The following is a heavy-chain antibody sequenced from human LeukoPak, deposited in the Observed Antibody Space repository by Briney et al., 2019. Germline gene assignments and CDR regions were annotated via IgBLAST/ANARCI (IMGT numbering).Heavy chain of an antibody. J-gene: IGHJ6*03. D-gene: IGHD6-6*01. Sequence: SETLSLTCTVSGGSISSGTYYWSWIRQPAGKGLEWIGRIYTSGSTNYNPSLKSRVTISVDTSKNQFSLKLSSVTAADTAVYYCARGRRIAARLVYYYYYMDVWGKGTTVTVSS. CDR3: ARGRRIAARLVYYYYYMDV. V-gene: IGHV4-61*02. CDR2: IYTSGST. CDR1: GGSISSGTYY.